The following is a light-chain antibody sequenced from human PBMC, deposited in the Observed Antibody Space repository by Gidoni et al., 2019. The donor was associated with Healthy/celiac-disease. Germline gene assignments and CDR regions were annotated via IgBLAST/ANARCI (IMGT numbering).Light chain of an antibody. J-gene: IGKJ2*01. CDR1: QSVSSN. V-gene: IGKV3-15*01. Sequence: EIVMTQSPATLSVSPGERATLSCRASQSVSSNLAWYQQKPGQAPRLLIYGASTRATCIPARFSGSGSGTEFPLTISSLHSEDFAVYYCQQYNNWPPNTFGQGTKLEIK. CDR3: QQYNNWPPNT. CDR2: GAS.